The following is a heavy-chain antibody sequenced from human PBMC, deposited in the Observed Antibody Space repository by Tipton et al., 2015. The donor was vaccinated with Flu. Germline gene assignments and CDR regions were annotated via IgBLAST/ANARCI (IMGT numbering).Heavy chain of an antibody. CDR1: GFTFDDYA. CDR3: AKEENDILTGYYYYGMDV. CDR2: ISWNSGSI. V-gene: IGHV3-9*01. D-gene: IGHD3-9*01. J-gene: IGHJ6*02. Sequence: SLRLSCAASGFTFDDYAMHWVRQAPGKGLEWVSGISWNSGSIGYADSVKGRFTISRDNAKNSLYLQVNSLRAEDTALYYCAKEENDILTGYYYYGMDVWGQGTTVTVSS.